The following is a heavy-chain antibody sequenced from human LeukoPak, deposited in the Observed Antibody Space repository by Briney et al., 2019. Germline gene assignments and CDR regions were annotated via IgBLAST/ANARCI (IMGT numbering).Heavy chain of an antibody. D-gene: IGHD3-9*01. Sequence: PSETLSLTCTVSGGSISSGSYYWSWIRQPAGKGLEWIGRIYTSGSTNYNPSLKSRVTISVDTSKNQFSLKLSSVTAADTAVYYCARDLRYNPGFDPRGQGTLVTVSS. J-gene: IGHJ5*02. CDR1: GGSISSGSYY. CDR3: ARDLRYNPGFDP. V-gene: IGHV4-61*02. CDR2: IYTSGST.